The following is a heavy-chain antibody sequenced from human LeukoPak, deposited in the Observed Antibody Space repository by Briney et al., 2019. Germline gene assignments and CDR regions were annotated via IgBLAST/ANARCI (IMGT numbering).Heavy chain of an antibody. J-gene: IGHJ4*02. V-gene: IGHV4-34*01. CDR2: INHSGST. Sequence: PSETLSLTCAVYGGSFSGYYWSWIRQPPGKGPEWIGGINHSGSTNYNPSLKSRVTISVDTSKDQFSLKLSSVTAADTAVYYCARGGNDFWSGYYSTRLDYWGQGTLVTVSS. CDR3: ARGGNDFWSGYYSTRLDY. CDR1: GGSFSGYY. D-gene: IGHD3-3*01.